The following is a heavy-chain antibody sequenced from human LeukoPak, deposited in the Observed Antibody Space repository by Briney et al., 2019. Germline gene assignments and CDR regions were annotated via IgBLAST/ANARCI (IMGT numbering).Heavy chain of an antibody. CDR1: GGSISSGDYY. D-gene: IGHD2-21*02. V-gene: IGHV4-30-4*08. CDR2: IYYSGST. Sequence: SETLSLTCTVSGGSISSGDYYWSWIRQPPGKGLEWIGYIYYSGSTYYNPSLKSRVTISVDTSKNQFSLKLSSVTAADTAVYYCASWVCGGDCSYFDYWGQGTLVTVSS. J-gene: IGHJ4*02. CDR3: ASWVCGGDCSYFDY.